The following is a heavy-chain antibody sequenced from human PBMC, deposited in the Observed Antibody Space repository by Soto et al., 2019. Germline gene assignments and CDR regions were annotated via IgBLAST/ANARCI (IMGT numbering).Heavy chain of an antibody. Sequence: ASVKVSCKASGYTFTSYGISWVRQAPGQGLEWMGWISAYNGNTNYAQKLQGRVTMTTDTSTSTAYMELRSLRSDDTAVYYCARFYCSGGSCYGPYHYYMAVWGKGTTVIGSS. J-gene: IGHJ6*03. D-gene: IGHD2-15*01. CDR1: GYTFTSYG. V-gene: IGHV1-18*01. CDR2: ISAYNGNT. CDR3: ARFYCSGGSCYGPYHYYMAV.